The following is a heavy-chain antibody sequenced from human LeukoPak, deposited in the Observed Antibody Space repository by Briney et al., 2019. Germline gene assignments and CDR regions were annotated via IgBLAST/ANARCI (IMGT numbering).Heavy chain of an antibody. Sequence: GGSPSLSCAASGFTFSSIGMHWVRQAPGKGLEWVVDIWYDGSNKYYADSVKGRFTISRDNAKNSLYLQMNSLRAEDTAVYCCAIMRAEAGYDAFDIWGQGTMVTVSS. J-gene: IGHJ3*02. CDR1: GFTFSSIG. CDR3: AIMRAEAGYDAFDI. V-gene: IGHV3-33*03. CDR2: IWYDGSNK. D-gene: IGHD6-13*01.